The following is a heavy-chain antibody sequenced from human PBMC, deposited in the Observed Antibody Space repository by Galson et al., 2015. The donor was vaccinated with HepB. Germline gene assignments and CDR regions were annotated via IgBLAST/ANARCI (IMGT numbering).Heavy chain of an antibody. Sequence: SLRLSCAASGFTFSSYWMHWVRQAPGKGLVWVSRINSDGSSTSYADSVKGRFTISRDNAKNTLYLQMNSLRAEDTAVYYCARGTHYKEGGVLQSTMIVPLGAFDTWGQGTMVTVSS. CDR1: GFTFSSYW. CDR2: INSDGSST. J-gene: IGHJ3*02. CDR3: ARGTHYKEGGVLQSTMIVPLGAFDT. D-gene: IGHD3-22*01. V-gene: IGHV3-74*01.